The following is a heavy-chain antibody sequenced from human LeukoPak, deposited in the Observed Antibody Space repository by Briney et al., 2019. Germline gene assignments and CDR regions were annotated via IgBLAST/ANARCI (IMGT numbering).Heavy chain of an antibody. CDR3: TRTGSTGGY. CDR2: IHYSGST. V-gene: IGHV4-61*01. D-gene: IGHD1-26*01. J-gene: IGHJ4*02. CDR1: GGSVSGGNYY. Sequence: ASETLSLTCTVSGGSVSGGNYYCSWIRRSPGKGLEWIGYIHYSGSTVYNPSLKSRVTMSIDTSKNQFSLNLSSATAADTAVYYCTRTGSTGGYWGQGTLVTVSS.